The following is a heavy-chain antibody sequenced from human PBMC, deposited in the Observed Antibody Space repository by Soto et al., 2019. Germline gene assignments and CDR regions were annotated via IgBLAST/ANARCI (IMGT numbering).Heavy chain of an antibody. D-gene: IGHD5-18*01. CDR2: IWYDGSNK. J-gene: IGHJ6*02. CDR3: AREGDSTAMLVYGMDV. V-gene: IGHV3-33*01. CDR1: GFTFSSYG. Sequence: QVQLVESGGGVVQPGRSLRLSCAASGFTFSSYGMHWVRQAPGKGLEWVAVIWYDGSNKYYADSVKGRFTISRDNSKNTLYLQMNSLRAEDTAVYYCAREGDSTAMLVYGMDVWGQGTTVTVSS.